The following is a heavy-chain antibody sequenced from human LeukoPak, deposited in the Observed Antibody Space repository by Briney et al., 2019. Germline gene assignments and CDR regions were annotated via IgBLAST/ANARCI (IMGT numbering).Heavy chain of an antibody. V-gene: IGHV1-69*05. CDR3: ARKYNWSRPFDY. D-gene: IGHD1-20*01. Sequence: GASVKVSCKASGGTFIHYSISWVRQAPGQGLEWMGGIIPVFGTTNYAQKFQGRVTITTDESTNTAYLELSSLRSEDTAVYYCARKYNWSRPFDYWGQGTLVTVSS. CDR1: GGTFIHYS. CDR2: IIPVFGTT. J-gene: IGHJ4*02.